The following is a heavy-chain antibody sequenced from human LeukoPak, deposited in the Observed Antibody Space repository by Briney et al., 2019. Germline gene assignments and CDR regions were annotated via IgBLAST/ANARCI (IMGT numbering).Heavy chain of an antibody. V-gene: IGHV4-38-2*02. D-gene: IGHD6-6*01. CDR3: ARKSSSSYFDY. CDR1: GYSISSGYY. CDR2: IYHSRST. J-gene: IGHJ4*02. Sequence: SETLSLTCTVSGYSISSGYYWGWIRQPPGKGLEWIGSIYHSRSTYYNPSLKSRVTISVDTSKNQFSLKLSSVTAADTAVYYCARKSSSSYFDYWGQGTLVTVSS.